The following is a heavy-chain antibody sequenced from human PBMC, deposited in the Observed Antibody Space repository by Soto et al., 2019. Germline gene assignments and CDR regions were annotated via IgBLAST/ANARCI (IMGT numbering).Heavy chain of an antibody. Sequence: QVQLVQSGAEVKKPGSSVKVSCKASGGTFSSYAISWVRQAPGQGLEWMGGIIPIFGTANYAQTFQGRVTITADESTSTAYMELSSLRSEDTAVYYCARGVELATKYYYYYGMDVWGQGTTVTVSS. D-gene: IGHD5-12*01. CDR2: IIPIFGTA. CDR3: ARGVELATKYYYYYGMDV. J-gene: IGHJ6*02. V-gene: IGHV1-69*01. CDR1: GGTFSSYA.